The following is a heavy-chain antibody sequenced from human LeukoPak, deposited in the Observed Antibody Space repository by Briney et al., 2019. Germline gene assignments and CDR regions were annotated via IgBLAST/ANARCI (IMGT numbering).Heavy chain of an antibody. J-gene: IGHJ4*02. CDR3: ARASSWFGAPGGY. V-gene: IGHV3-21*01. CDR2: ISSSSSYI. CDR1: GFTFSSYS. Sequence: PGGSLRLSCAASGFTFSSYSMNWVRQAPGKGLEWVSSISSSSSYIYYADSVKGRFTISRDNAKNSLYLQMNSLRAEDTAVYYCARASSWFGAPGGYWGQGTPVTVSS. D-gene: IGHD3-10*01.